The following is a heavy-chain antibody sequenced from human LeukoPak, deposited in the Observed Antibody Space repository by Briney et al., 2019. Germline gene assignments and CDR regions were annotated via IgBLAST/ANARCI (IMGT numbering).Heavy chain of an antibody. CDR3: ARGLGIQWLGPNFDY. D-gene: IGHD6-19*01. J-gene: IGHJ4*02. V-gene: IGHV4-59*11. CDR1: GGSISSHY. Sequence: PSETLSLTCSVSGGSISSHYWSWIRQPPGKGLEWIGYIYYSGSTKYNPSLKSRVTISVDTSKNQFSLKLSSVTAADTAVYYCARGLGIQWLGPNFDYWGQGTLVTVSS. CDR2: IYYSGST.